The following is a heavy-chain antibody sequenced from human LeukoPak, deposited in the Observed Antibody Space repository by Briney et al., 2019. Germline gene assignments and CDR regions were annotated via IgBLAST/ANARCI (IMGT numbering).Heavy chain of an antibody. D-gene: IGHD1-26*01. CDR3: AKDMGNYYFDY. CDR2: LSGSGTST. J-gene: IGHJ4*02. Sequence: TGGSLRLSCAASGFTFSNAWMSWVRQAPGKGLEWVSGLSGSGTSTYYADSVKGRFTISRDNSKNTLYLQMNSLRAEDTAVYYCAKDMGNYYFDYWGQGTLVTVSS. V-gene: IGHV3-23*01. CDR1: GFTFSNAW.